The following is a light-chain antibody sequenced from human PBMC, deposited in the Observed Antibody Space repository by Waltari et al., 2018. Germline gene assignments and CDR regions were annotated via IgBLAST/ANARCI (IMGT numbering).Light chain of an antibody. CDR1: QPISIY. J-gene: IGKJ2*02. V-gene: IGKV1-39*01. CDR2: AAT. Sequence: DIQLTQSPSSLSASVGDRVIIPCRASQPISIYLNWYQQKPGKAPNLLIYAATILQSGVPSRFSGSGSGRDFSLTISSLQPEDFAIYYCQQSISNTRTFGQGTRLEIK. CDR3: QQSISNTRT.